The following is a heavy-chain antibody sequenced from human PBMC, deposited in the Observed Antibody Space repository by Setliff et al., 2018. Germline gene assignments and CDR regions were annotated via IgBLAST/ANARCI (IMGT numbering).Heavy chain of an antibody. CDR3: ARVYAYSYGFDS. V-gene: IGHV3-48*01. J-gene: IGHJ4*02. D-gene: IGHD5-18*01. Sequence: GGSLRLSCAPSGFVFSRYSFNWVRQAPGQGLEWVSYISTTGTTIYADSVKGRFTVSRDHDKNLLYLQMDNLRAEDTAVYYCARVYAYSYGFDSWGQGTQVTVSS. CDR1: GFVFSRYS. CDR2: ISTTGTTI.